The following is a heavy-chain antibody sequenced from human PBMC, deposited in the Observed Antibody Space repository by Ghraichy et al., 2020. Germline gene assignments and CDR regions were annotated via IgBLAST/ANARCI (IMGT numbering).Heavy chain of an antibody. J-gene: IGHJ4*02. Sequence: SCAASGFTFSSYAMSWVRQAPGKGLEWVSAISGSGGSTYYADSVKGRFTISRDNSKNTLYLQMNSLRAEDTAVYYCAKDLYGDGVQLDYWGQGTLVTVSS. V-gene: IGHV3-23*01. CDR1: GFTFSSYA. CDR2: ISGSGGST. CDR3: AKDLYGDGVQLDY. D-gene: IGHD4-17*01.